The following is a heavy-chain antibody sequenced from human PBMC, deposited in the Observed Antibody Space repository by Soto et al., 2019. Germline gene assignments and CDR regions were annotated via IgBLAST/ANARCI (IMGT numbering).Heavy chain of an antibody. Sequence: EVQLVESGGGLVQPGGSLRLSCAASGFTFNNYWMTWVRQAPGKGLEWVANINQDGSVKYYVDSVKGRFTISRDNAKNTLYLQMNSLRAEDTAVYYCTRAAFLDYWGQGTLVTVSS. V-gene: IGHV3-7*01. CDR3: TRAAFLDY. J-gene: IGHJ4*02. D-gene: IGHD3-16*01. CDR1: GFTFNNYW. CDR2: INQDGSVK.